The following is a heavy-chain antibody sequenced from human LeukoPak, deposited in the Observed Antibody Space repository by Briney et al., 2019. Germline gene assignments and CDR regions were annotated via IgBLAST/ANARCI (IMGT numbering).Heavy chain of an antibody. V-gene: IGHV3-23*01. CDR2: ISGSGGGT. D-gene: IGHD1-26*01. CDR1: GFTFSSYA. J-gene: IGHJ5*02. CDR3: AKDHSGSHYSFLFDP. Sequence: GGSLRLSCAASGFTFSSYAMSWVRQAPGKGLEWVSAISGSGGGTYYADSVKGRFTISRDNSKNTLYLQMNSLRAEDTAVYYCAKDHSGSHYSFLFDPWGQGTLVTVSS.